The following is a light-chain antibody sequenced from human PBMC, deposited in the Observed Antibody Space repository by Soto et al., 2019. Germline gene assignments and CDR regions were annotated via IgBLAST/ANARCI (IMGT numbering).Light chain of an antibody. J-gene: IGLJ1*01. V-gene: IGLV2-14*01. CDR1: SSDLGTYNY. Sequence: QSALTQPASVSGSPGQSITISCTGTSSDLGTYNYVSWYQQYPDKAPKLMIYEVSNRPSGVSNRFSGSKSGNTASLTISGLQAEDEADYYCSSYTSSSTYVFGTGTKLTVL. CDR2: EVS. CDR3: SSYTSSSTYV.